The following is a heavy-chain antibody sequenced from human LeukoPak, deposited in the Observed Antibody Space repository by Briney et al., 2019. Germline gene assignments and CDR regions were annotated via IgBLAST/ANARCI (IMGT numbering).Heavy chain of an antibody. CDR2: INPNSGGT. CDR1: GYTFTGYY. V-gene: IGHV1-2*02. CDR3: ATEQGPHRSSWYFDL. J-gene: IGHJ2*01. Sequence: ASVKVSCKASGYTFTGYYMHWVRQAPGQGLEWMGWINPNSGGTNYAQKFQGRVTMTEDTSTDTAYMELSSLRSEDTAVYYCATEQGPHRSSWYFDLWGRGTLVTVSS. D-gene: IGHD6-6*01.